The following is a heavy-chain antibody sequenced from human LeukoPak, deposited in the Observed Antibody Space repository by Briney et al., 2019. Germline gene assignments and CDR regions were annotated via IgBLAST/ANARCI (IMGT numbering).Heavy chain of an antibody. D-gene: IGHD3-22*01. CDR2: ISYDGSNK. Sequence: GGSLKLSCAASGFTFSSYAMHWVRQAPGKGLEWVAVISYDGSNKYYADSVKGRFTISRDNSKNTLYLQMNSLRAEDAVVYYGATTNNNYDSSGYYLPWGQGTLVTVSS. CDR3: ATTNNNYDSSGYYLP. J-gene: IGHJ5*02. CDR1: GFTFSSYA. V-gene: IGHV3-30*04.